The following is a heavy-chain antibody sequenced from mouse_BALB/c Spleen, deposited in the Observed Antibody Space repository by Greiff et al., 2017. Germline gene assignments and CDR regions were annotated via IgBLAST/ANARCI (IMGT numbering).Heavy chain of an antibody. CDR2: ISYSGST. V-gene: IGHV3-2*02. J-gene: IGHJ4*01. Sequence: EVKVEESGPGLVKPSQSLSLTCTVTGYSITSDYAWNWIRQFPGNKLEWMGYISYSGSTSYNPSLKSRISITRDTSKNQFFLQLNSVTTEDTATYYCARGGEYGNYGAMDYWGQGTSVTVSS. CDR3: ARGGEYGNYGAMDY. D-gene: IGHD2-10*02. CDR1: GYSITSDYA.